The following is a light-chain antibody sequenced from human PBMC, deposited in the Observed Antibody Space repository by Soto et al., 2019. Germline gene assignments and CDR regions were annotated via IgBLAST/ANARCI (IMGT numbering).Light chain of an antibody. CDR2: AAS. Sequence: DLQMTQSPSSLSASVGDRVTITCRASQTISTYLNWYQQKPGKAPKLLIYAASRLQSGVPSRFSGSGSGTDFTLTISSLQPEDFATYYCQQSHSIPYTFGQGTKLEI. CDR1: QTISTY. V-gene: IGKV1-39*01. CDR3: QQSHSIPYT. J-gene: IGKJ2*01.